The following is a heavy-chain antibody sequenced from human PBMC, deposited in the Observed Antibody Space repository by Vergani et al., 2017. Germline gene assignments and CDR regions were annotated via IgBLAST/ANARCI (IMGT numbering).Heavy chain of an antibody. CDR2: IIPILGIA. CDR1: GGTFSSYT. Sequence: QVQLVQSGAEVKKPGSSVKVSCKASGGTFSSYTISWVRQAPGQGLEWMGRIIPILGIANYAQKFQGRVTITADKSTSTAYMELSSLRSEDTAVYYWAREERYCSSTSGYTGWFDPWGQGTLVTVSS. V-gene: IGHV1-69*08. D-gene: IGHD2-2*02. J-gene: IGHJ5*02. CDR3: AREERYCSSTSGYTGWFDP.